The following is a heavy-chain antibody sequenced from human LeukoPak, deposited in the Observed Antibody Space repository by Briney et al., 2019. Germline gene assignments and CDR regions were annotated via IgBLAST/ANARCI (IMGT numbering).Heavy chain of an antibody. Sequence: SETLSLTCTVSGGSISSYYWSWIRQPPGKGLEWIGYIYYSGGTNYNPSLKSRVTISVDTSKNQFSLKLSSVTAADTAVYYCARGTTIFGVVHAPNWFDPWGQGTLVTVSS. CDR2: IYYSGGT. CDR1: GGSISSYY. CDR3: ARGTTIFGVVHAPNWFDP. J-gene: IGHJ5*02. V-gene: IGHV4-59*08. D-gene: IGHD3-3*01.